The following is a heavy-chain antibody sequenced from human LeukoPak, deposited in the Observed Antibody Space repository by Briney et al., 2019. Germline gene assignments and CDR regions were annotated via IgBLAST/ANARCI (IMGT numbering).Heavy chain of an antibody. J-gene: IGHJ4*02. D-gene: IGHD5-12*01. CDR3: ARTPSPRGYSGYDFTAVDY. CDR1: GYTFTSYG. V-gene: IGHV1-18*01. Sequence: GASVKVSCKASGYTFTSYGISWVRQAPGQGLEWMGWISAYNGNTNYAQKLQGRVTMTTDTSTSTAYMELRSLRSDDTAVYYCARTPSPRGYSGYDFTAVDYRGQGTLVTVSS. CDR2: ISAYNGNT.